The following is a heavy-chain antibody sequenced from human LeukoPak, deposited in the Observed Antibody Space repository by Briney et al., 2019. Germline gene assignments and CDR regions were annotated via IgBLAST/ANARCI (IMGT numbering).Heavy chain of an antibody. CDR2: ISGSVGRT. V-gene: IGHV3-23*01. D-gene: IGHD3-22*01. CDR3: ACITMIVVDSSFDY. CDR1: GFTFSSYA. Sequence: PGGSLRLSCAASGFTFSSYAMSWVRQAPGKGLEWVSAISGSVGRTYYADSVKGRFTLSRDTSKNTLCLQMNRLLTADPAVSYCACITMIVVDSSFDYWGQGTLVTVSS. J-gene: IGHJ4*02.